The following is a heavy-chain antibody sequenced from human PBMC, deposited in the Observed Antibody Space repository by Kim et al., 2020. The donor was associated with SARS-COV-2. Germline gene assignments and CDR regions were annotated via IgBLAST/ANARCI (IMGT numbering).Heavy chain of an antibody. Sequence: ASVKVSCKASGYTFTDHYVHWVRQAPGQGLEWMGWINPDSGATYYEHKFQGRVTVTGDRSITTIYMDLSILRSDDTAVYYCTRARAITGLDPWGQGTLVT. J-gene: IGHJ5*02. V-gene: IGHV1-2*02. CDR1: GYTFTDHY. CDR2: INPDSGAT. CDR3: TRARAITGLDP.